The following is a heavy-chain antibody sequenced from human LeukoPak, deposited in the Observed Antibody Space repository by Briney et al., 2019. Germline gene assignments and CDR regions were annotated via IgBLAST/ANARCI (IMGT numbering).Heavy chain of an antibody. CDR1: GFSFSSYW. Sequence: QTGGSLRLSRAASGFSFSSYWMHWVRQAPGKGLVWVSRINSDGSSTSYADSVKGRFTISRDNAKNTLYLQMNSLRAEDTAVYYCARETPRVVAPDAFDIWGQGTMVTVSS. CDR3: ARETPRVVAPDAFDI. V-gene: IGHV3-74*01. D-gene: IGHD5-12*01. J-gene: IGHJ3*02. CDR2: INSDGSST.